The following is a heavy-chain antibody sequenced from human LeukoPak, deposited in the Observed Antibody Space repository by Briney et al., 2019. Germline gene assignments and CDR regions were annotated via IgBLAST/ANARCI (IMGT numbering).Heavy chain of an antibody. J-gene: IGHJ4*02. CDR2: ISGSGGST. D-gene: IGHD2-2*01. Sequence: GWSLRLSCAASGFTFSSYAMSWVRQAPGEGLAWVSAISGSGGSTYYADSVKGRFTISGDNSKNTLYLQMNSLRAEDTAVYYCAKDLGYCSSTSCPGGDYWGQGTLVTVSS. CDR1: GFTFSSYA. V-gene: IGHV3-23*01. CDR3: AKDLGYCSSTSCPGGDY.